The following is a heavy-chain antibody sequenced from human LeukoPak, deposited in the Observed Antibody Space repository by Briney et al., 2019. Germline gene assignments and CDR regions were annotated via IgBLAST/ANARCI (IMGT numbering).Heavy chain of an antibody. CDR2: IRYDGSNE. CDR3: AKDLVTMVREPGGAFDI. CDR1: GFTFSSYG. V-gene: IGHV3-30*02. J-gene: IGHJ3*02. Sequence: GGSLRLSCAASGFTFSSYGMHWVRQAPGKGLEWVAFIRYDGSNEYYADSVKGRFTISRDNSKNTLYLQMNSLRAEDTAVYYCAKDLVTMVREPGGAFDIWGQGTMVTVSS. D-gene: IGHD3-10*01.